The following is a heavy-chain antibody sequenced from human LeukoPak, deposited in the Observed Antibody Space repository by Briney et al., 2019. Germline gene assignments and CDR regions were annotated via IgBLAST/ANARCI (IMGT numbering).Heavy chain of an antibody. D-gene: IGHD2-2*01. CDR3: DPYYSSTSCINRAPDY. CDR1: GFTFSSYA. J-gene: IGHJ4*02. CDR2: ISGSGGST. Sequence: AGGSLRLSCAASGFTFSSYAMSWVRQAPGKGLEWVSAISGSGGSTYYADSVKGRFTISRDNSKNTLYLQMNSLRAEDTAVYYCDPYYSSTSCINRAPDYWGQGTLVTVSS. V-gene: IGHV3-23*01.